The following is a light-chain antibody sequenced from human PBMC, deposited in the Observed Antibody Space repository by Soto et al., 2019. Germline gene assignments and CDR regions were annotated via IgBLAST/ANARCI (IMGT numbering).Light chain of an antibody. CDR1: SANIGSDY. CDR2: RNN. CDR3: ATWDESLSGRV. J-gene: IGLJ3*02. Sequence: QSVLTQPPSASGTPGQRVTISCFGSSANIGSDYVYWYQQLPGAAPKLLIYRNNQRPSGVPDRFSGSKSGTSASLVISGLRSEDEADYYCATWDESLSGRVFGGGTKVTVL. V-gene: IGLV1-47*01.